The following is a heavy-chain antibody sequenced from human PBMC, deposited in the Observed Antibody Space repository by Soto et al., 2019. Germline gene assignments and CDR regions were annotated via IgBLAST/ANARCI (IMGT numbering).Heavy chain of an antibody. Sequence: QIQLVQSGAEVKKPGSSVKISCKASGGTFSSYAINWVRQAPGQGLEWMGGIIPIFGTTNYAQKFQGRVMVTADDSTTTAYMVLNSLRSEDTAMYYCARSYGSGTYGSLDPWGQGTLVTVSS. CDR2: IIPIFGTT. V-gene: IGHV1-69*01. J-gene: IGHJ5*02. CDR1: GGTFSSYA. D-gene: IGHD3-10*01. CDR3: ARSYGSGTYGSLDP.